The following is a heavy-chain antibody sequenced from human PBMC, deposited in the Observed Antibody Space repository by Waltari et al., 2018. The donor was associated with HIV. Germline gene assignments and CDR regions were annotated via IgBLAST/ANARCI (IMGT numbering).Heavy chain of an antibody. Sequence: QVQLQESGPGLVKPSQTLSLPCTVSGGSITRGSYYGIWIRQPAGKGLEWIGRIYISGSANYNPSLRSRVTMSLDTSKNQFSLKLTSVTAADTAVYYCARGLDILTGYYHWFSDLWGRGTLVTVSS. V-gene: IGHV4-61*02. J-gene: IGHJ2*01. D-gene: IGHD3-9*01. CDR2: IYISGSA. CDR1: GGSITRGSYY. CDR3: ARGLDILTGYYHWFSDL.